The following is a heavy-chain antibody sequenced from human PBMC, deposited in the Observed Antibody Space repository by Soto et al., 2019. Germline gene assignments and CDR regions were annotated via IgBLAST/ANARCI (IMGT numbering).Heavy chain of an antibody. D-gene: IGHD2-21*02. CDR1: GGSFSGYY. J-gene: IGHJ5*02. CDR3: ARGVVVTAHYWFDP. V-gene: IGHV4-34*01. CDR2: INHSGST. Sequence: SETLSLTCAVYGGSFSGYYWSWIRQPPGKGLEWIGEINHSGSTNYNPSLKGRVTISVDTSKNQFSLKLSSVTAADTAVYYCARGVVVTAHYWFDPWGQGTLVTVSS.